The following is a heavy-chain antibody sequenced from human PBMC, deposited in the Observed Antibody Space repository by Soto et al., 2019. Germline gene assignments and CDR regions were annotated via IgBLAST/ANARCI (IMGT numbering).Heavy chain of an antibody. J-gene: IGHJ4*02. D-gene: IGHD2-21*02. Sequence: GASVKVSCKASGYTFTSYGISWVRQAPGQGLEWMGWISAYNGNTNYAQKLQGRVTMTTDTSTSTAYMELRSLRSDDTAVYYFARIGPLAYCGGDCYSPSDYWGQGTLVTVSS. CDR2: ISAYNGNT. CDR3: ARIGPLAYCGGDCYSPSDY. CDR1: GYTFTSYG. V-gene: IGHV1-18*01.